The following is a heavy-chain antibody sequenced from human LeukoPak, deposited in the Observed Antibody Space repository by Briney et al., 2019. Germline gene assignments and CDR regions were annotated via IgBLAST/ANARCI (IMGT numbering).Heavy chain of an antibody. V-gene: IGHV4-34*01. Sequence: PSETLSLTCAVYGGSFSGYYWSWIRQPPGKGLEWIGEINHSGSTNYNPSLKSRVTISVDTSKNQFSLKLSSVTAADTAAYYCARGTRDTAMVDLDYWGQGTLVTVSS. D-gene: IGHD5-18*01. CDR3: ARGTRDTAMVDLDY. CDR1: GGSFSGYY. CDR2: INHSGST. J-gene: IGHJ4*02.